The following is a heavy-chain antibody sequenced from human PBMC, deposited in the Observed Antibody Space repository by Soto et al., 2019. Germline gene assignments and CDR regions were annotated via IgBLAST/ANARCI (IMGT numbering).Heavy chain of an antibody. Sequence: QVQLVQSGAEVKKPGASVKVSCKASGYTFVSYAISWMRQAPGQGLEWMGWISAYNGNTNYAQKLQGRVTMTTDTSTRTSYMELRSRRSDDTAVYYCARDPPPPDYWGQGTLVTVSS. CDR1: GYTFVSYA. J-gene: IGHJ4*02. CDR3: ARDPPPPDY. V-gene: IGHV1-18*01. CDR2: ISAYNGNT.